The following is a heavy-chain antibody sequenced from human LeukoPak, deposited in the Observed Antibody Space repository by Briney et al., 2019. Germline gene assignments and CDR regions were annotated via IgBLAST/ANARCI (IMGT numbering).Heavy chain of an antibody. CDR3: ARYHCSSTSCYAFYFDY. Sequence: PSETLSLTCTVSGGSISSYYWSWIRQPAGKGLEWIGRIYTSGSTDYNPSLKSRVTMSVDTSKNQFSLKLSSVTAADTAVYYCARYHCSSTSCYAFYFDYWGQGTLVTVSS. J-gene: IGHJ4*02. CDR1: GGSISSYY. D-gene: IGHD2-2*01. CDR2: IYTSGST. V-gene: IGHV4-4*07.